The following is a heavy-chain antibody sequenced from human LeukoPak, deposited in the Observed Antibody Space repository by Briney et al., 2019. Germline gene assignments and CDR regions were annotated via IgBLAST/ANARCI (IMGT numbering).Heavy chain of an antibody. CDR2: LYHSDSA. V-gene: IGHV4-38-2*01. CDR3: ARQHDSYYYYYIDV. J-gene: IGHJ6*03. CDR1: GYSISNGYY. Sequence: KPSETLSLTCAVSGYSISNGYYWVWIRQPPGRGVEWIGSLYHSDSAYYNTSLRSRVSMSVDTSKNQFSLTLSFVTAADTAVYYCARQHDSYYYYYIDVWGSGTTVTVSS.